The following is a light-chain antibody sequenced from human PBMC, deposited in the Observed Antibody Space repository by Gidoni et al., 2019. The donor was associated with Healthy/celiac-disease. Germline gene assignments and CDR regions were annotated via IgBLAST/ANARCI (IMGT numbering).Light chain of an antibody. Sequence: EIVMTQSPATLSVSPGERATLSCRASQSVSSNFAWYQQKPGQAPRLLIYGASTRATGIPARFSVSGSGTEFTLTISSLQSEDVAVYYCQQYNNWSWTFGQXTKVEIK. CDR2: GAS. CDR3: QQYNNWSWT. CDR1: QSVSSN. J-gene: IGKJ1*01. V-gene: IGKV3-15*01.